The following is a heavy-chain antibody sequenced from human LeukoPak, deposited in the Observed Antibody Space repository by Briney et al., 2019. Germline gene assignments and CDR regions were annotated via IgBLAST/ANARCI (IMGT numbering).Heavy chain of an antibody. J-gene: IGHJ5*02. V-gene: IGHV4-31*03. CDR2: IYYSGST. D-gene: IGHD3-10*01. CDR3: ARGFGDWGLSWFDP. Sequence: SQTLSLTCTVSGGSISSGGYSWSWLRQHPGKGLEWIGYIYYSGSTNYNPSLQSRVTVSVDKSKNQFSLNLKSLTAADTAVYYCARGFGDWGLSWFDPWGQGTLVTVSS. CDR1: GGSISSGGYS.